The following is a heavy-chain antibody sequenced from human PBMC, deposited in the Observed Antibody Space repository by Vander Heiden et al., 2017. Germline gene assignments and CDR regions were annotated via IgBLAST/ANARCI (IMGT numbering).Heavy chain of an antibody. CDR2: INHSGST. J-gene: IGHJ6*02. Sequence: QVQLQQWGAGLLKPSETLSLTCDAYGGSFSGYYWSWIRQPPGKGLEWIGEINHSGSTNYNPSLKSRVTISVDTSKNQFSLKLSSVTAADTAVYYCARAPRYYDFWSGYFPGDGMDVWGQGTTVTVSS. CDR3: ARAPRYYDFWSGYFPGDGMDV. CDR1: GGSFSGYY. V-gene: IGHV4-34*01. D-gene: IGHD3-3*01.